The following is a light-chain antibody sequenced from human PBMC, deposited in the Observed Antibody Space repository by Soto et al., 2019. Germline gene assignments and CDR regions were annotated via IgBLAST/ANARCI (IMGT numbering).Light chain of an antibody. CDR1: RDIGTW. CDR2: RAS. V-gene: IGKV1-5*03. CDR3: HRHETYPLA. Sequence: TQMTQSPSTLSASVGDSVSITCRASRDIGTWLAWFQQKPGRAPNLLIYRASTLARGVPSRFSGSGSGTEFTRTISSLQPDDFATYYCHRHETYPLAFGGGTKVDI. J-gene: IGKJ4*01.